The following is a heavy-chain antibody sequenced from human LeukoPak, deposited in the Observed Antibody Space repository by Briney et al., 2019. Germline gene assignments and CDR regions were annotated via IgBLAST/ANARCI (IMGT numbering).Heavy chain of an antibody. CDR2: ISAYDGNT. Sequence: ASVRVSCKASGYSFTSYGISWVRQAPGRGLEWMGWISAYDGNTNYAQKLQGRVTMTTDTSTSTAYMELRSLRSDDTAVYYCARREQWLVGDDYWGQGTLVTVSS. J-gene: IGHJ4*02. D-gene: IGHD6-19*01. CDR1: GYSFTSYG. CDR3: ARREQWLVGDDY. V-gene: IGHV1-18*01.